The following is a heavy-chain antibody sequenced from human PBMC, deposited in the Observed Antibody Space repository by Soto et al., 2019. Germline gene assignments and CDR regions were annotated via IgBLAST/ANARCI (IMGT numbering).Heavy chain of an antibody. CDR3: ARIAAAGTPTYYFDY. Sequence: SVKVSCKASGGTFSSYTISWVRQAPGQGLEWMGRIIPILGIANYAQKFQGRVTITADKSTSTAYMELSSLRSEDTAVYYCARIAAAGTPTYYFDYWGQGTLVTVSS. CDR1: GGTFSSYT. V-gene: IGHV1-69*02. CDR2: IIPILGIA. J-gene: IGHJ4*02. D-gene: IGHD6-13*01.